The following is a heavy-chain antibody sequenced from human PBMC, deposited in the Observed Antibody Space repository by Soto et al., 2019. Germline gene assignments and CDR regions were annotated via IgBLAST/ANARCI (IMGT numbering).Heavy chain of an antibody. CDR2: ISGSGGST. J-gene: IGHJ6*02. D-gene: IGHD2-8*01. CDR1: GFTFSSYA. V-gene: IGHV3-23*01. Sequence: GESLKISCAASGFTFSSYAMSWVRQAPGKGLEWVSAISGSGGSTYYADSVKGRFTISRDNSKNTLYLQMNSLRAEDTAVYYCAKALYRLYGMDVWGQGTTVTVSS. CDR3: AKALYRLYGMDV.